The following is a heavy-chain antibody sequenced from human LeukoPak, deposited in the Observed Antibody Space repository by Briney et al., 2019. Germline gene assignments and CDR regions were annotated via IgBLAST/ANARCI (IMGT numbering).Heavy chain of an antibody. J-gene: IGHJ4*02. CDR3: ARDGSGWSRDY. CDR1: GFTFSGYW. D-gene: IGHD6-19*01. CDR2: INSDGSTT. V-gene: IGHV3-74*01. Sequence: GESLRLSCAASGFTFSGYWMHWVCQAPGEGLVWVSRINSDGSTTSYADSVMGRFTISRDNAKNSLYLQMNSLRAEDTAVYYCARDGSGWSRDYWGQGTLVPVSS.